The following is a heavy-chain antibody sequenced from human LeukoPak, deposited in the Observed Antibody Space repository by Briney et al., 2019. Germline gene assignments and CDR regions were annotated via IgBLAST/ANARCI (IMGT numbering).Heavy chain of an antibody. Sequence: ASVKISCKASGYTFRGNYIHWLRQAPGQGLEWMGWMNPNSGNTGYAQKFQGRVTMTRNTSISTAYMELSSLRSEDTAVYYCASDYYDSSGYFRKNYWGQGTLVTVSS. V-gene: IGHV1-8*02. CDR2: MNPNSGNT. CDR1: GYTFRGNY. D-gene: IGHD3-22*01. J-gene: IGHJ4*02. CDR3: ASDYYDSSGYFRKNY.